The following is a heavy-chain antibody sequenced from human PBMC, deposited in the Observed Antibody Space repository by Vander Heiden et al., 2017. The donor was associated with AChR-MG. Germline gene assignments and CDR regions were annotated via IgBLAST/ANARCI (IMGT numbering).Heavy chain of an antibody. D-gene: IGHD3-10*01. Sequence: QVQLVQSGAEVKKPGASVKVYCKASGYTFTSYGISWVRQAPGQWLEWMGWISAYNGNTNYAQKLQGRVTMTTDTSTSTAYRELRSLRSDDTAVYYCARGSGSYFRGSQNWFDPWGQGTLVTVSS. V-gene: IGHV1-18*01. CDR3: ARGSGSYFRGSQNWFDP. CDR1: GYTFTSYG. J-gene: IGHJ5*02. CDR2: ISAYNGNT.